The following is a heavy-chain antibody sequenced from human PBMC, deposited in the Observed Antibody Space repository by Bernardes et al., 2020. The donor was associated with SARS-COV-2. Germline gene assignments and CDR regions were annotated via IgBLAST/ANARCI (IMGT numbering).Heavy chain of an antibody. CDR1: GGSISSYY. D-gene: IGHD3-9*01. J-gene: IGHJ6*02. CDR3: AREDLQEFDILTGYPYYYYGMDV. Sequence: SETLSPTCTVSGGSISSYYWSWIRQPAGKGLEWIGRIYTSGSTNYNPSLKSRVTMSVDTSKNQFSLKLSSVTAADTAVYYCAREDLQEFDILTGYPYYYYGMDVWGQGTTVTVSS. CDR2: IYTSGST. V-gene: IGHV4-4*07.